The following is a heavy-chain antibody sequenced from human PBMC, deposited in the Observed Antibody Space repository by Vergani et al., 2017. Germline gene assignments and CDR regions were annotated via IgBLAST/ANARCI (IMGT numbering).Heavy chain of an antibody. D-gene: IGHD6-13*01. V-gene: IGHV4-31*03. CDR3: ARGQVAAAGIGFYYYYYGMDV. J-gene: IGHJ6*02. CDR2: IYYSGST. Sequence: QVQLQESGPGLVKPSQTLSLTCTVSGGSISSGGYYWSWIRQHPGKGLEWIGYIYYSGSTYYNPSLKSRVTISVDTSKNQFSLKLSSVTAADTAVYYCARGQVAAAGIGFYYYYYGMDVWGQGTTVTVSS. CDR1: GGSISSGGYY.